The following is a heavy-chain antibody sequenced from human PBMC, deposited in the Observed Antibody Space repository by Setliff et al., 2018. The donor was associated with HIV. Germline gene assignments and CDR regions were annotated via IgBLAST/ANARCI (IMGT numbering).Heavy chain of an antibody. Sequence: SETLSLTCTVSGGSISSSSYYWVWIRQPPGKGLDWIGSFYLTESTNYNPTLKSRVTISVDTSKNQFSLKLNSVTAADTAVYYCARHAVPHYYDSSGPSWGPGTLVTVSS. V-gene: IGHV4-39*07. CDR3: ARHAVPHYYDSSGPS. CDR2: FYLTEST. D-gene: IGHD3-22*01. CDR1: GGSISSSSYY. J-gene: IGHJ5*02.